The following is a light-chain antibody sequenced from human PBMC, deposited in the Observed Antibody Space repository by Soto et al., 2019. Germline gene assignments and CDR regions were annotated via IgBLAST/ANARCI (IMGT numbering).Light chain of an antibody. CDR3: ATWDDSLNGVV. CDR2: SDT. J-gene: IGLJ2*01. Sequence: QSVLTQPPSASGTPGQRVTISCSGSRSNIGSNTVNWYQQLPGTAPTLLIYSDTLRPSGVPDRFSGSKSGTSASLAISGLQSEDVADYFCATWDDSLNGVVFGGGTKLTVL. CDR1: RSNIGSNT. V-gene: IGLV1-44*01.